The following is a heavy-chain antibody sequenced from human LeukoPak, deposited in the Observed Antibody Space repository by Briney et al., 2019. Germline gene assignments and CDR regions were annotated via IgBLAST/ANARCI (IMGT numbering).Heavy chain of an antibody. Sequence: GGSLRLSCAASGFIFNNYAMSWVRQAPGKGLEWVSTISGSGGSTYYADSVKGRFTISRDNSKNTLYLQMNSLRAEDAAVYYCARVGGVSGRAFDMWGQGTMVTVSS. CDR2: ISGSGGST. CDR3: ARVGGVSGRAFDM. V-gene: IGHV3-23*01. D-gene: IGHD6-25*01. CDR1: GFIFNNYA. J-gene: IGHJ3*02.